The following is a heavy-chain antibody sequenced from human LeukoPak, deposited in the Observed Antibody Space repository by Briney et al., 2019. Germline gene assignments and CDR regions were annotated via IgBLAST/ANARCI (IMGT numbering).Heavy chain of an antibody. CDR2: ISGSGGST. CDR1: GFTFSSYA. Sequence: PGGSLRLSCAASGFTFSSYAMSWVRRAPGKGLEWVSAISGSGGSTYYADSVKGRFTISRDNSKNTLYLQMNSLRAEDTAVYYCAKDLGYYYDSSGYYHWDYWGQGTLVTVSS. D-gene: IGHD3-22*01. V-gene: IGHV3-23*01. CDR3: AKDLGYYYDSSGYYHWDY. J-gene: IGHJ4*02.